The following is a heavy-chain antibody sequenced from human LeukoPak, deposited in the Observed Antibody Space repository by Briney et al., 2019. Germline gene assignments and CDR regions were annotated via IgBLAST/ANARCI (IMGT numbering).Heavy chain of an antibody. V-gene: IGHV4-38-2*02. CDR3: ARGRQQWLVFWDY. J-gene: IGHJ4*02. CDR1: DYSISSGYY. Sequence: SETLSLTCTVSDYSISSGYYWGWIRQPPGKGLEWIGNIYHSGSTYYNPSLKSRVTISVDTSKNQFSLQLNSVTPEDTAVYYCARGRQQWLVFWDYWGQGTLVTVSS. D-gene: IGHD6-19*01. CDR2: IYHSGST.